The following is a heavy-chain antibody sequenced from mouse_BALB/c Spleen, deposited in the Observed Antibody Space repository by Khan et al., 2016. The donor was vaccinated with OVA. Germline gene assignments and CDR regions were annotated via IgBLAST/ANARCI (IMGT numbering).Heavy chain of an antibody. J-gene: IGHJ3*01. CDR3: VRDGAYHRNDGWLAY. V-gene: IGHV1-4*01. Sequence: VKLMESGAELARPGASVKMSCKASGYTFTSYTIHWIKKRPGQGLEWIGYINPSNGYTNYNQKFKDKATLTTDKSSTTAYLQLSSLTSDDSAVYNCVRDGAYHRNDGWLAYWGQGTLVTVSA. D-gene: IGHD2-14*01. CDR1: GYTFTSYT. CDR2: INPSNGYT.